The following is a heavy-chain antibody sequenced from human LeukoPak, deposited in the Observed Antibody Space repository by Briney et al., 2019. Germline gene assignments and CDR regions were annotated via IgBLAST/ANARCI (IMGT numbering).Heavy chain of an antibody. CDR2: IYTSGST. J-gene: IGHJ5*02. Sequence: PSETLSLTCTVSGGSISSYYWSWIRQPAGKGLEWIGRIYTSGSTNYNPSLKSRVTISVDTSKNQFSLKLSSVTAADTAVYYCAREDLYSSSWHNWFDPWGQGTLVTVSS. CDR3: AREDLYSSSWHNWFDP. V-gene: IGHV4-4*07. CDR1: GGSISSYY. D-gene: IGHD6-13*01.